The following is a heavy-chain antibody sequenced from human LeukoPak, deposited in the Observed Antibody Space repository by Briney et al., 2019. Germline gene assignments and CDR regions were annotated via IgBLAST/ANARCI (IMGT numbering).Heavy chain of an antibody. CDR2: VNHSGST. CDR1: GGSFSGYY. J-gene: IGHJ4*02. CDR3: ARGLSAIVY. V-gene: IGHV4-34*01. Sequence: SETLSLTCAVYGGSFSGYYWSWIRQPPGKGLEWIGEVNHSGSTNYNPSLKSRVTISVDTSKNQFSLKLSSVTAADTAVYYCARGLSAIVYWGQGTLVTVSS. D-gene: IGHD2-15*01.